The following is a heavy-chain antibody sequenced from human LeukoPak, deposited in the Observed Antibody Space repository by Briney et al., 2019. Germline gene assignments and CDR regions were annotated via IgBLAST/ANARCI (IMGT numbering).Heavy chain of an antibody. Sequence: GGSLRLSCAASGFTFSSYAMHWVRQAPGKGLEWVAVISYDGSNKYYADSVKGRFTISRDNSKNTLYLQMNSLRAEDTAVYYCARDVTNPGPWGQGTLVTVSS. CDR3: ARDVTNPGP. D-gene: IGHD1-1*01. J-gene: IGHJ5*02. V-gene: IGHV3-30-3*01. CDR2: ISYDGSNK. CDR1: GFTFSSYA.